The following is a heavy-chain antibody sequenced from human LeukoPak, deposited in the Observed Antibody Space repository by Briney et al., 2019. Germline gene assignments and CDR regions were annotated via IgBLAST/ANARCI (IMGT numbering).Heavy chain of an antibody. CDR1: GGSISSYH. CDR2: IYYSGST. Sequence: SETLSLTCTVSGGSISSYHWSWIRQPPGKGLEWIGYIYYSGSTNYNPSLKSRVTISVDTSENQFSLKLSSVTAADTAVYYCARLSSSIWFDPWGQGTLVTVSS. D-gene: IGHD6-6*01. J-gene: IGHJ5*02. V-gene: IGHV4-59*01. CDR3: ARLSSSIWFDP.